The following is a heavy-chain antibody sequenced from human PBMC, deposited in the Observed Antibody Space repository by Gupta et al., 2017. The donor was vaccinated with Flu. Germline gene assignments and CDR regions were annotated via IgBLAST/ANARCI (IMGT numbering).Heavy chain of an antibody. V-gene: IGHV3-7*01. J-gene: IGHJ4*02. CDR2: IKDDGSDK. Sequence: ALGFTFSSYWMTWVRQAPGKGLEWVANIKDDGSDKNYVDSVRGRFTISRDNAKNSLYLQMNNLRAEDTAVYYCARDGLAILTELDYWGQGTLVTVSS. CDR1: GFTFSSYW. D-gene: IGHD3-9*01. CDR3: ARDGLAILTELDY.